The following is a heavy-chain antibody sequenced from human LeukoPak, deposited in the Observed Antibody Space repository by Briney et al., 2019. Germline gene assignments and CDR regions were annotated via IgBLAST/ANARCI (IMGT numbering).Heavy chain of an antibody. Sequence: GGSLRPSCAASGFTFSDYYMSWIRQAPGKGLEWLSYISSSDSPRFYADSVKGRFTVSRDNSKNTLYLQMNSLRAEDTAVYYCAKDSSGFDYWGQGTLVTVSS. D-gene: IGHD6-19*01. CDR1: GFTFSDYY. CDR2: ISSSDSPR. J-gene: IGHJ4*02. CDR3: AKDSSGFDY. V-gene: IGHV3-11*01.